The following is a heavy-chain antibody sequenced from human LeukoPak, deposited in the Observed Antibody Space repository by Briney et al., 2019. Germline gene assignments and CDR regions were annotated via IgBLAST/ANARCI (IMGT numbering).Heavy chain of an antibody. CDR2: ISYDGSNK. Sequence: PGGSLRLSCAASGFSFSRYAMHWVRQAPGKGLEWVAVISYDGSNKYYADSVRGRFTISKDNSQNTLYLQMNSLRAEDTAVYYCASHRGDYATGYFDYWGQGTLVTVSS. CDR3: ASHRGDYATGYFDY. J-gene: IGHJ4*02. V-gene: IGHV3-30*03. D-gene: IGHD1-1*01. CDR1: GFSFSRYA.